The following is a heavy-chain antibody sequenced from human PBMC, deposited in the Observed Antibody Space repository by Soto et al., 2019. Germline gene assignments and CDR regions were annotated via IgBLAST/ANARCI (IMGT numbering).Heavy chain of an antibody. D-gene: IGHD5-12*01. J-gene: IGHJ4*02. CDR2: IYYDESDK. V-gene: IGHV3-33*01. CDR3: ARSRDGYNHGLNS. CDR1: GFYLSSSG. Sequence: QVQLVESGGGVIQPGGSLRLSCAASGFYLSSSGMHWVRQAPGKGLEWVAVIYYDESDKVYSDSVRGRFTVSKDDSKNTLYLQMTSLRAEDTAMYFCARSRDGYNHGLNSWGQGTLVTVSS.